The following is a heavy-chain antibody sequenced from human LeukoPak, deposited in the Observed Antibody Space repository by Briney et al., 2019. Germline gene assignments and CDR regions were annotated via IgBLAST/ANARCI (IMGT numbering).Heavy chain of an antibody. CDR3: ARDFWSGYSVSYFDY. V-gene: IGHV3-21*01. CDR2: ISSSSSYI. J-gene: IGHJ4*02. Sequence: GGSLRLSCAASGFTFDHYAMHWVRQAPGKGLEWVSSISSSSSYIYYADSVKGRFTISRDNAKNSLYLQMNSLRAEDTAVYYCARDFWSGYSVSYFDYWGQGTLVTVSS. CDR1: GFTFDHYA. D-gene: IGHD3-3*01.